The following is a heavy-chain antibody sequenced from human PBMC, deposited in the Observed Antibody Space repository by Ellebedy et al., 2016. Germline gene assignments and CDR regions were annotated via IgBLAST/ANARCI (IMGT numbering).Heavy chain of an antibody. CDR2: IYYSGST. V-gene: IGHV4-39*01. CDR1: GGSISSSSYY. Sequence: SETLSLTXTVSGGSISSSSYYWGWIRQPPGKGLEWIGSIYYSGSTYYNPSLKSRVTISVDTSKNQFSLKLSSVTAADTAVYYCARRTVYRNTYYFDYWGQGTLVTVSS. CDR3: ARRTVYRNTYYFDY. D-gene: IGHD2/OR15-2a*01. J-gene: IGHJ4*02.